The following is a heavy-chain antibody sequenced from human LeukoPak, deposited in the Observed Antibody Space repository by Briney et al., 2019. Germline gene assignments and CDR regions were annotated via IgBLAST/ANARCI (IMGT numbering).Heavy chain of an antibody. V-gene: IGHV1-46*01. CDR2: INPSDGSI. D-gene: IGHD6-13*01. Sequence: ASVKVSCKASGYTFTSYWIQWVRQAPGQGLEWMGLINPSDGSIAYAHKFQGRVTMTRDTSTSIAYMDLSSLRSEDTAVYYCAKAPRNSSTTLDYWGQGTLLTVSS. J-gene: IGHJ4*02. CDR1: GYTFTSYW. CDR3: AKAPRNSSTTLDY.